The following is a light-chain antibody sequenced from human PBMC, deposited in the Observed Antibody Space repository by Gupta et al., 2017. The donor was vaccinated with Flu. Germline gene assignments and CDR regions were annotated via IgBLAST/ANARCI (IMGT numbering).Light chain of an antibody. CDR3: QHYDTYSKT. V-gene: IGKV1-5*03. CDR2: QAS. CDR1: QSISNW. J-gene: IGKJ1*01. Sequence: GDRVTITCRASQSISNWLAWYQQKPGKAPNLLIFQASNLKGGVPSRFSGSGSGTEFTLTISSLQPDDFATYFCQHYDTYSKTFGQGTKVEIK.